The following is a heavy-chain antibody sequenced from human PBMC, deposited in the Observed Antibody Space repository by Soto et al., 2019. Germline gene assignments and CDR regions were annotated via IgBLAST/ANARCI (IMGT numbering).Heavy chain of an antibody. V-gene: IGHV4-39*01. D-gene: IGHD2-2*02. J-gene: IGHJ4*02. Sequence: SETLSLTCTLSGSSISTSSFYWAWIRQPPRKGLERIGSIYNAGSTDYKTSLKSRVPISVDTSKNQLSMKLSTVTAADKALYKCATLYTLPSWCQGTLVRVS. CDR2: IYNAGST. CDR1: GSSISTSSFY. CDR3: ATLYTLPS.